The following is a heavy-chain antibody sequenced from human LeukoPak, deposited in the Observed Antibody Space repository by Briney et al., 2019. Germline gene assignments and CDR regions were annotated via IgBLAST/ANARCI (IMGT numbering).Heavy chain of an antibody. Sequence: ASVKVSCKASGYTFSNYGITWVRQAPGQGLEWMGWISAYNGNTDYAQKLQGRVTMTTDTSTSTAYMELRSLRSDDTAVYYCARDLRGYNFGHSTSFDYWGQGTLVTVSS. D-gene: IGHD5-18*01. CDR2: ISAYNGNT. CDR1: GYTFSNYG. J-gene: IGHJ4*02. V-gene: IGHV1-18*01. CDR3: ARDLRGYNFGHSTSFDY.